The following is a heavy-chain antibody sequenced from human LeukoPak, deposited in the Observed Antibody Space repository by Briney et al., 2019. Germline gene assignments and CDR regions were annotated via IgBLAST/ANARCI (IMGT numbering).Heavy chain of an antibody. CDR2: ISYDGSNK. J-gene: IGHJ6*02. V-gene: IGHV3-30*18. CDR3: AKEAIYGMDV. CDR1: GFTSSSYG. Sequence: PGGSLRLSCAASGFTSSSYGMHWVRQAPGKGLEWVAVISYDGSNKYYADSVKGRFTISRDNSKNTLYLQMNSLRAEDTAVYYCAKEAIYGMDVWGQGTTVTVSS.